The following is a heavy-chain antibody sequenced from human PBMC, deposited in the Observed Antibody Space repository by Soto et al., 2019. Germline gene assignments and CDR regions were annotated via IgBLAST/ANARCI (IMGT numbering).Heavy chain of an antibody. D-gene: IGHD4-17*01. CDR1: GGSISSYY. V-gene: IGHV4-59*01. J-gene: IGHJ6*02. CDR3: ARVRSRHDYGDYALPNYYYGMDV. Sequence: QVQLQEWGPGLVKPSETLSLTCTVSGGSISSYYWSWIRQPPGKGLEWIGYIYYSGSTTYNPSLKSRVTISVDTSKNQFSLKLSSVTAADTAVYYCARVRSRHDYGDYALPNYYYGMDVWGQGTTVTVSS. CDR2: IYYSGST.